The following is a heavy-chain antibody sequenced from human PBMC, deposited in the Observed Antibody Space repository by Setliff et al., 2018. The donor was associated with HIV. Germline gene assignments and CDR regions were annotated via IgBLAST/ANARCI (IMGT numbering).Heavy chain of an antibody. V-gene: IGHV4-34*01. CDR1: GGSFSGYY. D-gene: IGHD3-10*01. J-gene: IGHJ4*02. CDR2: INHSGST. CDR3: ARVVTMVRGAYYFDY. Sequence: SETLSLTCAVYGGSFSGYYWSWIRQPQGKGLEWIGEINHSGSTNYNPSLKSRVTISVDTSKNQFSLKLSSVTAADTAVYYWARVVTMVRGAYYFDYWGQGTLVTVSS.